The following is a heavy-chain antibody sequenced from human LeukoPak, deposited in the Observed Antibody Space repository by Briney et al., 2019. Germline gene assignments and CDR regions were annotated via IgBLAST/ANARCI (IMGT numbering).Heavy chain of an antibody. CDR1: GGFISSSSYY. J-gene: IGHJ6*02. CDR2: IYYSGST. D-gene: IGHD5-12*01. Sequence: SETLSLTCTVSGGFISSSSYYWGWIRQPPGKGLEWIGSIYYSGSTYYNPSLKSRVTISVDTSKNQFSLKLSSVTAADTAVYYCASYSGNNYYGMDVWGQGTTVTVSS. CDR3: ASYSGNNYYGMDV. V-gene: IGHV4-39*01.